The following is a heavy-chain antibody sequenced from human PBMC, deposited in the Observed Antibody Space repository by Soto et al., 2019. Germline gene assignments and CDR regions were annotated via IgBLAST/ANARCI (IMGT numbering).Heavy chain of an antibody. V-gene: IGHV3-66*01. D-gene: IGHD3-10*01. CDR3: ARVEVVTMVRGVISDGYFQH. CDR1: GFTVSSNS. CDR2: IYSGGST. J-gene: IGHJ1*01. Sequence: EVQLVESGGGLVQPGGSLRLSCAASGFTVSSNSMSWVRQAPGKGLEWVSVIYSGGSTYYADSVKGRFTISRDNSKNTLYLQMNSLRAEDTAVYYCARVEVVTMVRGVISDGYFQHWGQGTLVTVSS.